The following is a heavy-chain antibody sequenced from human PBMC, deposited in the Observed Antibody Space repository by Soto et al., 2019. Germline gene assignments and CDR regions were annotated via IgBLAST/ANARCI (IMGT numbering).Heavy chain of an antibody. Sequence: QVQLQQWGAGLLKPSETLSLTCAVYGGFVSSGSYYWSWIRQPPGKGLEWIGEMSHSGGTHFNPSLKSRVTISVDTSKNQFSLKMSSVTAADTALYYCARVDRGTVTTVVDAFDIWGPGTMVTVSS. CDR2: MSHSGGT. V-gene: IGHV4-34*01. D-gene: IGHD1-1*01. CDR3: ARVDRGTVTTVVDAFDI. J-gene: IGHJ3*02. CDR1: GGFVSSGSYY.